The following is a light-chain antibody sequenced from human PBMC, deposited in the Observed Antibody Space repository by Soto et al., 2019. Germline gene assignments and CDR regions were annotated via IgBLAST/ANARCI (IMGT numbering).Light chain of an antibody. Sequence: EIVFTQSPGTRSLSPGERATLSCSASQSVGSSYLAWYRQKPGQAPRLLIYGASSRATGIPERFSGSGSGTDFTLTISRLEPEDFAVYYCQQYGSSPLTFGQGTKVEIK. V-gene: IGKV3-20*01. J-gene: IGKJ1*01. CDR3: QQYGSSPLT. CDR2: GAS. CDR1: QSVGSSY.